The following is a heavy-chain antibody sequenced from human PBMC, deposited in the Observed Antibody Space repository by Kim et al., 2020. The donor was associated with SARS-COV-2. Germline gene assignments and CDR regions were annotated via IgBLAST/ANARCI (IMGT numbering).Heavy chain of an antibody. Sequence: GGSLRLSCVASEFTFSNYWMSWVRQVPGKGLEWVAHIKQDGSAKFYVDSVKGRFTISRDNAQNSLYLQMNSLRVEDTALYYCTKGTNCDIWGQGTMVTVSS. CDR1: EFTFSNYW. V-gene: IGHV3-7*03. D-gene: IGHD1-1*01. CDR2: IKQDGSAK. CDR3: TKGTNCDI. J-gene: IGHJ3*02.